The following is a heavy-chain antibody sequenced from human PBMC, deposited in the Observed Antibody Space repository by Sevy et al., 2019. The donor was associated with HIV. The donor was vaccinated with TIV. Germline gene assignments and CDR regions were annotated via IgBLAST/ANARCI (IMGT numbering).Heavy chain of an antibody. CDR3: ARVLYYDSSAYHFDY. CDR2: INPNSGDT. D-gene: IGHD3-22*01. V-gene: IGHV1-2*06. Sequence: ASVKVSCKASGYMFIAYFIHWVRQAPGQGLEWMGRINPNSGDTNYAQKFQGRVTMTRDTSINTAYMELSRLRSDDTAVYSCARVLYYDSSAYHFDYWGQGTLVTVSS. CDR1: GYMFIAYF. J-gene: IGHJ4*02.